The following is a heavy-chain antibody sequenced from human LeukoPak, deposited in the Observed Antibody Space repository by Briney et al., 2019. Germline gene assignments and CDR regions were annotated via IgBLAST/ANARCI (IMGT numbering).Heavy chain of an antibody. CDR3: ARGVNSYRCAWYFDL. Sequence: PSETLSLTCTVSGGSISSGSYYWSWIRQPAGKGLEGIGRIDTSGSTNYNPSLSSRVTMSVDTSQKQFSLRLTSVTAADTALYFCARGVNSYRCAWYFDLWGRGTLVSVSS. CDR1: GGSISSGSYY. V-gene: IGHV4-61*02. D-gene: IGHD3-16*02. J-gene: IGHJ2*01. CDR2: IDTSGST.